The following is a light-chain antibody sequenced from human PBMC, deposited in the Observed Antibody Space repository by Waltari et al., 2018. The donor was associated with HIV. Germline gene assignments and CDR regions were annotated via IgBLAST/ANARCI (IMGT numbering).Light chain of an antibody. V-gene: IGLV3-21*02. CDR2: DDT. CDR3: QVWDINNDHVL. CDR1: KIGSKS. Sequence: SYVLTQPPSVSVAPGQTARIACGGTKIGSKSVHWHQQKPGQAPVLVVYDDTDRPSGIPERFSGSNSGNTATLTISRVEAGDEADYYCQVWDINNDHVLFGGGTKLTVL. J-gene: IGLJ2*01.